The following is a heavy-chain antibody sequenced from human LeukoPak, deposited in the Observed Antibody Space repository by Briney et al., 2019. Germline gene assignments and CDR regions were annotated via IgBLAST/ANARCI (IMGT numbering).Heavy chain of an antibody. D-gene: IGHD4-17*01. V-gene: IGHV4-59*12. CDR1: GGSISSYY. CDR3: ARNWGLRKDWFDP. Sequence: SETLSLTCTVSGGSISSYYWSWIRQPPGKGLEWIGRIYYSGSTYYNPSLKSRVSISVDTSKTQFSLKLSSVTAADTAVYYCARNWGLRKDWFDPWGQGTLVTVSS. CDR2: IYYSGST. J-gene: IGHJ5*02.